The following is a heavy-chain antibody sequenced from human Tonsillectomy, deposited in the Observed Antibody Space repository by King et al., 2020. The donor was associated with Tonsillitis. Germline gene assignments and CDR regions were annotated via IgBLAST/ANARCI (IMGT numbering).Heavy chain of an antibody. CDR1: GFVFSTSA. Sequence: QLVQSGGGVVQPGRSLRLSCAASGFVFSTSAMHWVRQAPGKGLEWVAVISYDGTNNYYADSVKGRFTVSRDNSKNTLYLQMNSLRVEDTAVYYCARDPYYDGAGSYSNWVDPWGQGTLVTVSS. D-gene: IGHD3-10*01. V-gene: IGHV3-30-3*01. CDR3: ARDPYYDGAGSYSNWVDP. J-gene: IGHJ5*02. CDR2: ISYDGTNN.